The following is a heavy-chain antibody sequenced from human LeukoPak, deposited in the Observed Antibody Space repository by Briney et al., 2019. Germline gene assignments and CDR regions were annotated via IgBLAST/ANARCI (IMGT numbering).Heavy chain of an antibody. D-gene: IGHD4-17*01. Sequence: PGGSLRLSCAASGFTFNSYGIHWVRQAPGTGLEWVAFIWYDGSNKYYADSVKGRFTISRDNSKNTLYLQMNSLRAEDTAVYYCARARTTRGFDYWGQGTLVTVSS. CDR1: GFTFNSYG. CDR3: ARARTTRGFDY. CDR2: IWYDGSNK. V-gene: IGHV3-33*01. J-gene: IGHJ4*02.